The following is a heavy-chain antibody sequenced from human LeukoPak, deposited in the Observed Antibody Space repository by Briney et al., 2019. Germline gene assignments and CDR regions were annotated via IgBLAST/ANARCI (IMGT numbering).Heavy chain of an antibody. J-gene: IGHJ4*02. CDR1: GASISNSY. D-gene: IGHD3-10*01. V-gene: IGHV4-59*08. Sequence: PSETLSLTCTVSGASISNSYWSWLRQPPGRGLEWSGYISYSGSTNYNPSLKSRVTISVDTCNRQLSLKMTSVTAADTAVYYCARQYSGSYSYYVYWGQGTLVTVSS. CDR2: ISYSGST. CDR3: ARQYSGSYSYYVY.